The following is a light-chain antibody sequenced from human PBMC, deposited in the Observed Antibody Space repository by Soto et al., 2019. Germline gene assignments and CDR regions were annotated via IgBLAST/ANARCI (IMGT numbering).Light chain of an antibody. J-gene: IGLJ1*01. CDR1: SGHSSYA. Sequence: QSVLTQSPSASASLGASVKLTCTLSSGHSSYAIAWHQQQPEKGPRYLMKVKSDGSHNKGDGIPDRFSGSSSGAERYLTISSLQSEDEADYYCQTWGTGIEVFGTGTKVTVL. CDR2: VKSDGSH. CDR3: QTWGTGIEV. V-gene: IGLV4-69*01.